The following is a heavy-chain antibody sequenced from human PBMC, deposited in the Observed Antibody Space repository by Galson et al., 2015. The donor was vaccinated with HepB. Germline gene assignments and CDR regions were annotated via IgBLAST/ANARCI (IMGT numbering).Heavy chain of an antibody. CDR1: GYTFTSYG. CDR2: INTYNGNT. V-gene: IGHV1-18*04. J-gene: IGHJ4*02. D-gene: IGHD3-10*01. CDR3: ARDGSGNWGDY. Sequence: SVKVSCKASGYTFTSYGVSWVRQAPGQGLEWMGWINTYNGNTNFAQKLQGRVTMTTDTSTSTAYMELRSLTSDDTAVYFCARDGSGNWGDYWGQGTLVTVSS.